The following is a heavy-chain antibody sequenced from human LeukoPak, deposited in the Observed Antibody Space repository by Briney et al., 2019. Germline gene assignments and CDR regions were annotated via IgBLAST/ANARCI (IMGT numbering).Heavy chain of an antibody. D-gene: IGHD6-13*01. CDR1: GGSISSSSYY. CDR3: ARPSLPRYSSSHQGGNWFDP. Sequence: PSETLSLTCTVSGGSISSSSYYWGWIRQPPGKGLEWIGGIYYSGSTYYNPSLKSRVTISVDTSKNQFSLKLSSVTAADTAVYYCARPSLPRYSSSHQGGNWFDPWRQGTLVTVSS. CDR2: IYYSGST. J-gene: IGHJ5*02. V-gene: IGHV4-39*01.